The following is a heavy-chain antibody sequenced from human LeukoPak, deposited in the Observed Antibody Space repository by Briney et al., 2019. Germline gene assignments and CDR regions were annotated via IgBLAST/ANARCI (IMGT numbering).Heavy chain of an antibody. D-gene: IGHD5-12*01. J-gene: IGHJ4*02. CDR2: INPKSGGT. Sequence: ASVKVSCKASGYTFTGYYIHWVRQAPGQGLEWMGWINPKSGGTNYAQKFQGRVTMTRDTSINTAYMELSRLRSDDTAVYYCARDSAATIPFDYWGQGTLVTVSS. CDR3: ARDSAATIPFDY. CDR1: GYTFTGYY. V-gene: IGHV1-2*02.